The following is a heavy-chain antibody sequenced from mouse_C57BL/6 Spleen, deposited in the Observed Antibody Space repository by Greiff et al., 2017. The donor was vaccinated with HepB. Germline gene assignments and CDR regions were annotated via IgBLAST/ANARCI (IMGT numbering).Heavy chain of an antibody. CDR3: ARGGVYDYDGYAMDY. V-gene: IGHV1-55*01. CDR1: GYTFTSYW. J-gene: IGHJ4*01. CDR2: IYPGSGST. Sequence: QVHVKQPGAELVKPGASVKMSCKASGYTFTSYWITWVKQRPGQGLEWIGDIYPGSGSTNYNEKFKSKATLTVDTSSSTAYMQLSSLTSEDSAVYYCARGGVYDYDGYAMDYWGQGTSVTVSS. D-gene: IGHD2-4*01.